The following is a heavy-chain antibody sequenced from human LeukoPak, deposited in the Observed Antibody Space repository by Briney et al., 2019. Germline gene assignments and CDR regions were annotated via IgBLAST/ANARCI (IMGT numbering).Heavy chain of an antibody. Sequence: SETLSLTCAVYGGSFSGYYWSWIRQPPGKGLEWIGEINHSGSTNYNPSLKSRVTISVDTSKNQFSLKLSSVTAADTAVYYCASNYYDGSGYPVYWGQGTLVTVSS. CDR1: GGSFSGYY. V-gene: IGHV4-34*01. CDR2: INHSGST. J-gene: IGHJ4*02. CDR3: ASNYYDGSGYPVY. D-gene: IGHD3-22*01.